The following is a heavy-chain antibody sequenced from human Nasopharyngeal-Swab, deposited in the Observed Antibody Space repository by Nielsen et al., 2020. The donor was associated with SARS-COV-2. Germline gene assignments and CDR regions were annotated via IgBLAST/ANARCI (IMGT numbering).Heavy chain of an antibody. V-gene: IGHV5-10-1*04. CDR1: GYSFTSYW. Sequence: GESLKISCKGSGYSFTSYWISWVRQMPGKGLEWMGRIDPSDSYTNYSPSFQGQVTISADKSINTAYLQWNSLKASDTAMYYCASGMGWGFCSGGRCYFDYWGQGTLVTVSS. D-gene: IGHD2-15*01. CDR3: ASGMGWGFCSGGRCYFDY. CDR2: IDPSDSYT. J-gene: IGHJ4*02.